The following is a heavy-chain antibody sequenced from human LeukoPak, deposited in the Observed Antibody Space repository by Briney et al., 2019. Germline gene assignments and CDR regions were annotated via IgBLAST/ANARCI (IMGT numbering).Heavy chain of an antibody. J-gene: IGHJ5*02. Sequence: PSETLSLTCAVSGGSISSSNWWSWVRQPPGKGLEWIGEIYHTGTTSYNPSLRSRLTISVDMSQNQFSLKLISVTAADTAAYFCARAGYHDFWDGPKNNYFDPWGQGTLVTVSS. CDR1: GGSISSSNW. D-gene: IGHD3-3*01. CDR2: IYHTGTT. CDR3: ARAGYHDFWDGPKNNYFDP. V-gene: IGHV4-4*02.